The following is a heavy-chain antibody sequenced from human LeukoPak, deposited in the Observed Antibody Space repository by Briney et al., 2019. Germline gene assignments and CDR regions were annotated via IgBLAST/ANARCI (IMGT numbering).Heavy chain of an antibody. J-gene: IGHJ6*02. V-gene: IGHV1-46*01. D-gene: IGHD3-16*02. CDR3: ATEPPYRYGMDV. Sequence: ASVKVSCKASGYTVTSYYMHWVRQAPGQGLEWMGIINPSGGSTSYAQKFQGRVTMTRDTSTSTVYMELSSLRSEDTAVYYCATEPPYRYGMDVWGQGTTVTVSS. CDR1: GYTVTSYY. CDR2: INPSGGST.